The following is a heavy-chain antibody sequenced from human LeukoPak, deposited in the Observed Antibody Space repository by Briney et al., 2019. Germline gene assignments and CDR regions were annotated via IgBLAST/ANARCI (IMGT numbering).Heavy chain of an antibody. V-gene: IGHV4-34*01. CDR2: INHSGST. D-gene: IGHD2-2*01. J-gene: IGHJ6*02. CDR3: APTGVPAAAGYYYGMDV. CDR1: GGSFSGYY. Sequence: SETLSLTCAVYGGSFSGYYWSWIRQPPGKGLEWIGEINHSGSTNYNPSLESRVTISVDTSKNQFSLKLSSVTAADTAVYYCAPTGVPAAAGYYYGMDVWGQGTMVTVSS.